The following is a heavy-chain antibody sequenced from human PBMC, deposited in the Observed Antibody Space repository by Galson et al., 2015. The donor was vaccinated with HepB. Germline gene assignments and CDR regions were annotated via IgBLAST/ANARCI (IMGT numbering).Heavy chain of an antibody. V-gene: IGHV1-69*10. CDR2: IIPILGIA. CDR3: AKRGCYRYAFDI. D-gene: IGHD3-16*02. Sequence: SVKLSCKASGGTFSSYAISWVRQAPGQGLEWMGVIIPILGIANYAQKFQGRVTITADKSTSTAYMELSSLRSEDTAVYYCAKRGCYRYAFDIWGQGTMVTVSS. J-gene: IGHJ3*02. CDR1: GGTFSSYA.